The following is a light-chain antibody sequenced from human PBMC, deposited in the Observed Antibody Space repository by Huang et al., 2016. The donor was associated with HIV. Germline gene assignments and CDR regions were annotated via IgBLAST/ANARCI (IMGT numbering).Light chain of an antibody. V-gene: IGKV3-20*01. CDR3: QQYGSSPRA. CDR1: RSVSTN. Sequence: EIVMTQSPATLSVSPGQRVTLSCRANRSVSTNLAWYQQKPGQAPRLLIYDASSRATGIPDRVSGSGSGTDFTLTISRLEPEDFAVYYCQQYGSSPRAFGQGTKLEIK. CDR2: DAS. J-gene: IGKJ2*01.